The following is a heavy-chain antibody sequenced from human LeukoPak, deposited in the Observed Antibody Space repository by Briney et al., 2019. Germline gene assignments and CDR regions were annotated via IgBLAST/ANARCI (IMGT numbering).Heavy chain of an antibody. V-gene: IGHV1-18*01. CDR2: ISAYNGNT. Sequence: DSVKVSCKASGYTFTSYGITWVRQAPGQGLEWMGWISAYNGNTNYAQKFQGRLTMTTDTSTNTAYMELRSLRPDDTSVYYCARDFFHGHCSGLTCFLLDSWGQGSLVTVSS. CDR3: ARDFFHGHCSGLTCFLLDS. CDR1: GYTFTSYG. J-gene: IGHJ5*01. D-gene: IGHD2-15*01.